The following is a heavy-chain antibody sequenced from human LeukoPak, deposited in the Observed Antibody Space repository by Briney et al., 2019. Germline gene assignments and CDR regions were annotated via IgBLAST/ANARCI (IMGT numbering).Heavy chain of an antibody. CDR3: ASSSNWYGFDY. D-gene: IGHD6-13*01. V-gene: IGHV3-53*01. J-gene: IGHJ4*02. CDR2: IYSGGST. CDR1: GFTVSSNY. Sequence: GGSLRLSCAASGFTVSSNYMSWVRQAPGKGLEWVSVIYSGGSTYYADSVKGRFTISRDNSKNTLYLQMNSLRAEDTAVYYCASSSNWYGFDYWGQGTLVTVSS.